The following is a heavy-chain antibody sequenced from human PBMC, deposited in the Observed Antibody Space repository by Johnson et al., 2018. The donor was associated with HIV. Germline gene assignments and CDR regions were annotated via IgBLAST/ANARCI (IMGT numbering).Heavy chain of an antibody. V-gene: IGHV3-23*04. CDR1: GFDFSGYA. CDR2: ISDSGGRT. CDR3: ARGWVGSTVTTSAGAFDS. Sequence: VQLVESGGGVVQPGRSLRLSCAASGFDFSGYALHWVRQAPGKGLEWVSGISDSGGRTDYADSVKGRFSISRDNSTSTLYLQMNSLRAEDTAVYFCARGWVGSTVTTSAGAFDSWGQGTMVTVSS. D-gene: IGHD4-17*01. J-gene: IGHJ3*02.